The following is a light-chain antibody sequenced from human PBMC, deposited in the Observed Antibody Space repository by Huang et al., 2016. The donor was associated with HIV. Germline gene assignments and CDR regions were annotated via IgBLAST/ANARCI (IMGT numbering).Light chain of an antibody. J-gene: IGKJ1*01. Sequence: EVVLTQSPGTLSLSPGERATLSCRASQSVSGSHLAWYQQKPCQAPRLLIYGASSRATGIPDRFSGGGSGTDFTLTISRLEPDDFAVYYCQQYDNSPAWTFGQGTKVEIK. CDR3: QQYDNSPAWT. CDR2: GAS. CDR1: QSVSGSH. V-gene: IGKV3-20*01.